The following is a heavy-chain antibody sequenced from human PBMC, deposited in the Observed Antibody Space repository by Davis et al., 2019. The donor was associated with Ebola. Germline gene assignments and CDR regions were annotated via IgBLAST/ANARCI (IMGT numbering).Heavy chain of an antibody. CDR1: GFTFSYYG. J-gene: IGHJ4*02. V-gene: IGHV3-30*02. Sequence: GESLKISCAASGFTFSYYGMHWVRQAPGKGLEWVAFIRYDGSIKYYADSVKGRFTISRDNSKNTLYLQMNSLRVEDTAVYYCAKDKSYGDYVGDNWGQGTLVTVSS. CDR2: IRYDGSIK. CDR3: AKDKSYGDYVGDN. D-gene: IGHD4-17*01.